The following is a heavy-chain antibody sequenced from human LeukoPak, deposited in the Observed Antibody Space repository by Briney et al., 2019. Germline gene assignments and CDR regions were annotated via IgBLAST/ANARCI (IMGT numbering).Heavy chain of an antibody. J-gene: IGHJ4*02. D-gene: IGHD3-10*01. CDR2: ISAYNGNT. V-gene: IGHV1-18*01. CDR1: GYTFTSYG. CDR3: AKANYYGSGSYSFPVDY. Sequence: ASVKVSCKASGYTFTSYGISWVRQAPGQGLEWMGWISAYNGNTNYAQKLQGRVTMTTDTSTSTAYMELRSLRSDDTAVYYCAKANYYGSGSYSFPVDYWGQGTLVTVSS.